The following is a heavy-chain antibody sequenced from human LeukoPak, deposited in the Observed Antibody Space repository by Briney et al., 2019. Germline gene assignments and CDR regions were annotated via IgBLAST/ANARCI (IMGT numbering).Heavy chain of an antibody. CDR3: ARSGSYYAFDI. D-gene: IGHD1-26*01. Sequence: GASVKVSCKASGYTFTSYAMHWVRQAPGQRLEWMGWISAYNGNTNYAQKLQGRVTMTTDTSTSTAYMELRSLRSDDTAVYYCARSGSYYAFDIWGQGTMVTVSS. J-gene: IGHJ3*02. V-gene: IGHV1-18*01. CDR2: ISAYNGNT. CDR1: GYTFTSYA.